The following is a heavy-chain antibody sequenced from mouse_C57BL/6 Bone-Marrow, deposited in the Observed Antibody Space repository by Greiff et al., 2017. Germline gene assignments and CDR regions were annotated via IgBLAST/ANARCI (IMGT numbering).Heavy chain of an antibody. J-gene: IGHJ3*01. CDR2: ISDGGSYP. CDR3: AREGYGYTWFAD. D-gene: IGHD2-2*01. CDR1: GFTFSSSA. Sequence: EVQVVASGGGLVKPGGSLKLSCAASGFTFSSSAMSWVRQTPDKRLEWVATISDGGSYPSYPANVKCRFTISRYSAKNNLYLQKSHLKSEDTAMYYCAREGYGYTWFADWGQGTLVTVAA. V-gene: IGHV5-4*01.